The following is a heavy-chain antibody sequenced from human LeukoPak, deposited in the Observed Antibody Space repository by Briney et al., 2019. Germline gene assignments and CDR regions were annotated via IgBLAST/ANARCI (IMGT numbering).Heavy chain of an antibody. CDR3: ARDRPSPEIVATITDDY. CDR1: GFTFTTYS. V-gene: IGHV3-21*01. CDR2: ISSSSSYI. Sequence: GGSLRLSCAASGFTFTTYSMNWVRQAPGKGLEWVSSISSSSSYIYYADSVKGRFTISRDNAKNSLYLQMNSLRAEDTAVYYCARDRPSPEIVATITDDYWGQGTLVTVSS. D-gene: IGHD5-12*01. J-gene: IGHJ4*02.